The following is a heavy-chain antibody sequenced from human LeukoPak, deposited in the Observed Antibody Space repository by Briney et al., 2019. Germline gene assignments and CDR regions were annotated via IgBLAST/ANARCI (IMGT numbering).Heavy chain of an antibody. CDR2: TTGSGGST. J-gene: IGHJ4*02. Sequence: GGSLRLSCAASGFTFSSYAMSWVRQAPGKGLEWVSGTTGSGGSTYYADSVKGRFTISRDNSKNTLYLQMNSLRAEDTAVYYCAKDRKGVTYYYDSSGSLGYWGQGTLVTVSS. CDR1: GFTFSSYA. CDR3: AKDRKGVTYYYDSSGSLGY. V-gene: IGHV3-23*01. D-gene: IGHD3-22*01.